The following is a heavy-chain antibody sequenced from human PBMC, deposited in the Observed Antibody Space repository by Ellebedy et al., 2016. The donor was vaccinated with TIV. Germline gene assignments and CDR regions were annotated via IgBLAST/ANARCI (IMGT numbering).Heavy chain of an antibody. V-gene: IGHV3-23*01. CDR2: IGGTGGAA. CDR1: GVMFSNYA. J-gene: IGHJ2*01. D-gene: IGHD3-10*01. CDR3: AQDPRRWYFDL. Sequence: GESLKISCAASGVMFSNYAMSWVRQAPGKGLEWVANIGGTGGAAYYADSVKGRFTISRDNSKNTLYLQMHSLRAEDTAVYYCAQDPRRWYFDLWGRGTLVTVSS.